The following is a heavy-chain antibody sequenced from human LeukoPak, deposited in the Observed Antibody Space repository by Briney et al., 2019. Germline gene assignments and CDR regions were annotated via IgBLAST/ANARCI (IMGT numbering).Heavy chain of an antibody. CDR3: ARDYWDYKGNYYDSPFDP. D-gene: IGHD3-22*01. CDR2: IYHSGST. CDR1: GYSISSGYY. V-gene: IGHV4-38-2*02. Sequence: SETLSLTCTVSGYSISSGYYWGWIRQPPGKGLEWIGSIYHSGSTYYNPSLKSRVTISVDTSKNQFSLKLSSVTAADTAVYYCARDYWDYKGNYYDSPFDPWGQGTLVTVSS. J-gene: IGHJ5*02.